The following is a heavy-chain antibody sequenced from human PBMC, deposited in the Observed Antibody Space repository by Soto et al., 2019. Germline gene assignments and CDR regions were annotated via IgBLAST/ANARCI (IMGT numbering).Heavy chain of an antibody. Sequence: SVKIACKXSGFSITSSAFGSRLQDRGQRLEWIAWIAVGSGYPNYAQRFQDRVTLTRDMSTATTYMELSRLTSEDTAIYYFSAGATAPKQMAPSDYWGQGTLVTVSS. CDR1: GFSITSSA. V-gene: IGHV1-58*01. D-gene: IGHD2-8*01. CDR2: IAVGSGYP. J-gene: IGHJ4*02. CDR3: SAGATAPKQMAPSDY.